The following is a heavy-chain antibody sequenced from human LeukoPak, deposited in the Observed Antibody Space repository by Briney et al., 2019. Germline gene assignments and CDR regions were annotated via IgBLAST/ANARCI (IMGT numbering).Heavy chain of an antibody. CDR3: AKERSGYYF. J-gene: IGHJ3*01. CDR1: GCIFSNYG. CDR2: ISYDGSNK. D-gene: IGHD5-12*01. V-gene: IGHV3-30*18. Sequence: GGSLRLSCEASGCIFSNYGMHWFRQTPGKGPEWVAVISYDGSNKYYADSVKGRFTISKDNSKNTLYLQMNSLGAEDTAVYYCAKERSGYYFWGQGTMVTVSS.